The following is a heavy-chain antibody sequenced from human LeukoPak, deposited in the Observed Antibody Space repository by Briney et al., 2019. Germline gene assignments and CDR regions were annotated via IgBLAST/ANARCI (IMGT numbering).Heavy chain of an antibody. J-gene: IGHJ6*04. D-gene: IGHD3-10*02. CDR1: GFTFSSYA. CDR3: AELGITMIGGV. Sequence: GGSLRLSCAASGFTFSSYAMSWVRQAPGKGLEWVAVISYDGSNKYYADSVKGRFTVSRDNSKNTLYLQMNSLRAEDTAVYYCAELGITMIGGVWGKGTTVTISS. CDR2: ISYDGSNK. V-gene: IGHV3-30*18.